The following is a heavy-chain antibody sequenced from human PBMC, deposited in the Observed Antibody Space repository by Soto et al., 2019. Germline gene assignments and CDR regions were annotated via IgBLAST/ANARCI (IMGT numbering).Heavy chain of an antibody. CDR1: GGSISSSNYY. CDR2: LYYGGST. V-gene: IGHV4-39*01. J-gene: IGHJ4*02. D-gene: IGHD4-17*01. CDR3: ARRYGDYNLDY. Sequence: PSETLSLTCTVSGGSISSSNYYWGWIRQPPGKGLEWTGSLYYGGSTYYNPSLKSRVTISVDTSKNQFSLKLSSVTAADTAVYYCARRYGDYNLDYWGQGTLVTVSS.